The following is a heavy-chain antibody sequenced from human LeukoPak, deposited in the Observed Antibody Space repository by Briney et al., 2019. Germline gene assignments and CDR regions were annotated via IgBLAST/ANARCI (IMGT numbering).Heavy chain of an antibody. D-gene: IGHD5-12*01. V-gene: IGHV4-39*01. CDR1: AASFISSSHH. CDR2: VYYGRTT. Sequence: SETLSLTCTVSAASFISSSHHWGWIRQSPGEGLEWIGTVYYGRTTYHNPSLDGRVTISLDTSANHFSLQLNSVTAADTAVYYCVRHDGRGGATMGAFDSWGQGSLVTVSS. J-gene: IGHJ5*01. CDR3: VRHDGRGGATMGAFDS.